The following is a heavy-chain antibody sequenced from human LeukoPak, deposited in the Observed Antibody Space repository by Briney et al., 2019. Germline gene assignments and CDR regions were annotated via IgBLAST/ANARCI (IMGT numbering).Heavy chain of an antibody. J-gene: IGHJ4*02. D-gene: IGHD3-22*01. CDR3: AGGGTYYYDSSGYYHLDY. Sequence: GASVKVSCKASGGTFSSYAISWVRQAPGQGLEWMGRIIPILGIANYAQKFQGRVTITAEKSTSTAYMELSSLRSEDTAVYYCAGGGTYYYDSSGYYHLDYWGQGTLVTVSS. CDR2: IIPILGIA. CDR1: GGTFSSYA. V-gene: IGHV1-69*04.